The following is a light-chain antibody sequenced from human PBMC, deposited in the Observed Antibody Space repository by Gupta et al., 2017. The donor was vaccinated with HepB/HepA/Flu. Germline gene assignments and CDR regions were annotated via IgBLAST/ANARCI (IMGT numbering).Light chain of an antibody. CDR3: AAWDDSLSAVV. V-gene: IGLV1-47*01. J-gene: IGLJ2*01. CDR1: SSSFGGNY. CDR2: RNN. Sequence: QSVLTQPPSASGTPGQRVTFSCSGSSSSFGGNYVYWYQQLPGTAPKLLIYRNNQRPSGVPDRFSGSKSGTSASLAISVLRSEDEADYYCAAWDDSLSAVVFGGGTKLTV.